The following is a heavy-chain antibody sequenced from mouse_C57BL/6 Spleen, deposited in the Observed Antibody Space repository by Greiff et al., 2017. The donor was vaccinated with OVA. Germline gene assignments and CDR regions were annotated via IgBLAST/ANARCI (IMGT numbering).Heavy chain of an antibody. CDR2: ISDGGSYT. CDR3: ARDNDYEAMDY. Sequence: LVESGGGLVKPGGSLKLSCAASGFTFSSYAMSWVRQTPEKRLEWVATISDGGSYTYYPDNVKGRFTISRDNAKNNLYLQMSHLKSEDTAMYYCARDNDYEAMDYWGQGTSVTVSS. V-gene: IGHV5-4*01. J-gene: IGHJ4*01. CDR1: GFTFSSYA.